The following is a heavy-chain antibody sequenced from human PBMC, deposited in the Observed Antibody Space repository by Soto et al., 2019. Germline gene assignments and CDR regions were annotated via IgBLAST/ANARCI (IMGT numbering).Heavy chain of an antibody. J-gene: IGHJ3*02. CDR3: AGRIAAVGYAFDI. D-gene: IGHD6-13*01. Sequence: GASVKVSCKASGYTFTGYYLHWVRRAPGQGLEWMGWINPNSGGTNYAQKFQGRVTMTRDTSISTAYMELSRLRSDDTAVYYCAGRIAAVGYAFDIWGQGTMVTV. CDR1: GYTFTGYY. V-gene: IGHV1-2*02. CDR2: INPNSGGT.